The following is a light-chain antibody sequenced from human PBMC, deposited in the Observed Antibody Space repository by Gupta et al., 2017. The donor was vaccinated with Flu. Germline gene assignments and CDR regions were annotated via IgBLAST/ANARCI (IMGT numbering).Light chain of an antibody. V-gene: IGKV3-20*01. CDR3: QHYDKSPRLT. Sequence: EIVLTQSPVTLSLSQGERATLSCRASQSVSSSYLAWYQQKPGQAPRLLIYGASSRATGIPDRFSGSGSGTDFTLTISRREAEDFAVYYCQHYDKSPRLTFGPGTKVDIK. CDR1: QSVSSSY. J-gene: IGKJ3*01. CDR2: GAS.